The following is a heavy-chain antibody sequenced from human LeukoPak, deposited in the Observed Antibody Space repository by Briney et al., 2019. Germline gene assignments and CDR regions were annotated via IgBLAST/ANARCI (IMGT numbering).Heavy chain of an antibody. CDR2: IYRNADGGTT. V-gene: IGHV3-15*05. D-gene: IGHD2-2*01. CDR1: GFTFSNAW. Sequence: GGSLRLSCAASGFTFSNAWMTWVRQAPGKGLEWVGRIYRNADGGTTDYAAPVKGRFTISRDESTNTLYLQINSLKTEDTAVYYCTTDSYCSTTTCYASSDYNYGLDAWGQGTSVTVSS. J-gene: IGHJ6*02. CDR3: TTDSYCSTTTCYASSDYNYGLDA.